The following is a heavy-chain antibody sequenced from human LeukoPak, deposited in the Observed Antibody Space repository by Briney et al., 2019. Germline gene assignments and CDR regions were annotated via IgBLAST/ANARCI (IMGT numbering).Heavy chain of an antibody. CDR2: INPNSGGT. CDR3: ARTSPYDYVWGSYRYKGFDY. Sequence: GASVKVSCKASGYTFTGYYMHWVRQAPGQGLEWMGRINPNSGGTNYAQKFQGRVTMTRDTSISTAYMELSRLRSDDTAVYYCARTSPYDYVWGSYRYKGFDYWGQGTLVTASS. V-gene: IGHV1-2*06. J-gene: IGHJ4*02. D-gene: IGHD3-16*02. CDR1: GYTFTGYY.